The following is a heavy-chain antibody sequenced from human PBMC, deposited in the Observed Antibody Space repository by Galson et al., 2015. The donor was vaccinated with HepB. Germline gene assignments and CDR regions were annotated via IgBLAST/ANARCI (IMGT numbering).Heavy chain of an antibody. D-gene: IGHD1-26*01. CDR2: ISYDGSNK. CDR3: ARDGSGGSLDY. Sequence: SLRLSCAASGFTFSSYAMHWVRQAPGKGLEWVAVISYDGSNKYYADSVKGRLTISRDNSKNTLYLQMNSLRAEDTAVYYCARDGSGGSLDYWGQGTLVTVSS. V-gene: IGHV3-30-3*01. CDR1: GFTFSSYA. J-gene: IGHJ4*02.